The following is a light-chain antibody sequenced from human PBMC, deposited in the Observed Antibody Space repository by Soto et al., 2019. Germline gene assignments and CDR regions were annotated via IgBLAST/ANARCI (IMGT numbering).Light chain of an antibody. J-gene: IGLJ1*01. CDR2: SNN. CDR1: SSNIGSNT. CDR3: AAWDDSLKGRV. V-gene: IGLV1-44*01. Sequence: QSVLTQPPSASGTPGQRVTICFSGSSSNIGSNTVNWYQQLPGTAPKLLIYSNNQRPSGVPDRVSGSKSGTSASLAISGLQSEDESDYYCAAWDDSLKGRVFGTGTKLTVL.